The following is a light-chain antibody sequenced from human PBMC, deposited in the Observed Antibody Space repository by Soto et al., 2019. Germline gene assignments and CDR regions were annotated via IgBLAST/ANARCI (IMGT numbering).Light chain of an antibody. CDR2: DVS. V-gene: IGLV2-11*01. J-gene: IGLJ3*02. Sequence: QSALTQPRSVSGSPGQSVPISCTGTSSDVGGYNYVSWYQQHPGKAPKLMIYDVSKRPSGVPDRFSGSQSGNTASLTISGLQAEDEADYYCCSYAGSYTWVFGGGTKLTVL. CDR3: CSYAGSYTWV. CDR1: SSDVGGYNY.